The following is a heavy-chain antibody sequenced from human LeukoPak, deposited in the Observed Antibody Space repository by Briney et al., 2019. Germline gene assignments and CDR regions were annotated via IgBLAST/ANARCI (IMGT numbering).Heavy chain of an antibody. CDR3: ARLIYFSYYMDV. CDR1: GFTFSSYW. V-gene: IGHV3-7*01. J-gene: IGHJ6*03. CDR2: IKQDGSEK. Sequence: PGGSLRLSCAASGFTFSSYWMSWVRQAPGKGLEWVANIKQDGSEKDYVDSVKGRFTISRDNAKNSLYVHMSSLRAEDTAVYYCARLIYFSYYMDVWGKGTTVTVSS.